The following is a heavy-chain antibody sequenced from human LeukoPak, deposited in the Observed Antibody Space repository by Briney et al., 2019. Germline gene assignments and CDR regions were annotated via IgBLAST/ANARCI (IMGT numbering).Heavy chain of an antibody. V-gene: IGHV3-30*03. J-gene: IGHJ4*02. CDR2: ISYDGSNK. D-gene: IGHD3-16*02. CDR3: ARGFSYDYVWGSYRLDY. Sequence: GGSLRLSCAASGFTFSSYGMHWVRQAPGKGLEWVAVISYDGSNKYYADSVKGRFTISRDNSKNTLYLQMNSLRAEDTAVYYCARGFSYDYVWGSYRLDYWGQGTLVTVSS. CDR1: GFTFSSYG.